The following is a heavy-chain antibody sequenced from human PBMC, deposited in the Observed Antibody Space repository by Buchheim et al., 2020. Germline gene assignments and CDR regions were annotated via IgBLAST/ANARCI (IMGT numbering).Heavy chain of an antibody. Sequence: EVQLVESGGGLVQPGGSLRLSCAASGFTFSSYEMNWVRQAPGKGLEWVSYISSSGSTIYYADSVKGRFTISRDNAQKSLYLQMNSLRAEDTAVYYCARDVLRGSSGYYRHYYYGMDVWGQGTT. D-gene: IGHD3-22*01. CDR3: ARDVLRGSSGYYRHYYYGMDV. V-gene: IGHV3-48*03. CDR1: GFTFSSYE. CDR2: ISSSGSTI. J-gene: IGHJ6*02.